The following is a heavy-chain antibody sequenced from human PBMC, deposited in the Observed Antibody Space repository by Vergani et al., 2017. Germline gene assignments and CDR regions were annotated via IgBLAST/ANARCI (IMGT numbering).Heavy chain of an antibody. CDR1: GYTFTSYY. V-gene: IGHV1-46*01. Sequence: QVQLVQSGAEVKKPGASVKVSCKASGYTFTSYYMHWVRQAPGQGLEWMGIINPSGGSTSYAQKFQGRVTMTRDTSTSTVYMELSSLRSEDTPVYYCARGPHYYDSSGYYYWGGFDYWGQGTLVTVSS. D-gene: IGHD3-22*01. CDR2: INPSGGST. CDR3: ARGPHYYDSSGYYYWGGFDY. J-gene: IGHJ4*02.